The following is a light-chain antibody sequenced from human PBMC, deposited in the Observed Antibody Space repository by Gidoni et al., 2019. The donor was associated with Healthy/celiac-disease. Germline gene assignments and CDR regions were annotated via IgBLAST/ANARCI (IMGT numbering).Light chain of an antibody. V-gene: IGKV1-27*01. Sequence: DIQMTQSPSSLSASVGDRVTITCRARQGISNLLAWYQKKPGKVPKLLIYGASTLQSGVPSRFSGSGSGTDFTLTISSLQPEDVATYYCQKYNTAPRTFGQGTKVEIK. CDR1: QGISNL. CDR2: GAS. CDR3: QKYNTAPRT. J-gene: IGKJ1*01.